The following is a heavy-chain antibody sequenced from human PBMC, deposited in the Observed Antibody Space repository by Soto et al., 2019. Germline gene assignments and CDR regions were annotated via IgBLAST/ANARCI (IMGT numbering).Heavy chain of an antibody. CDR2: MNPNSGNT. CDR3: AGAGYDFWSGGFDH. J-gene: IGHJ5*02. Sequence: QVQLVQSGAEVKKPGASVKVSCKASGYTFTSYDINWVRQATGQGLESMGWMNPNSGNTGYAQKFQGRVTMTRNTSISTAYIELSSLRSEDTAVYYCAGAGYDFWSGGFDHWVQGTLVTVSS. CDR1: GYTFTSYD. V-gene: IGHV1-8*01. D-gene: IGHD3-3*01.